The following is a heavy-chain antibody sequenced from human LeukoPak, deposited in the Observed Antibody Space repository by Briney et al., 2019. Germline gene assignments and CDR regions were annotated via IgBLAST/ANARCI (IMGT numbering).Heavy chain of an antibody. Sequence: ASVKVSCKASGYTFTSYAMNWVRQAPGQGLEWMGWINTNTGNPTYAQGFTGRFVFSLDTSVSTAYLQISSLKAEDTAVYYRARGYCTNGVCPNWFDPWGQGTLVTVSS. CDR3: ARGYCTNGVCPNWFDP. CDR2: INTNTGNP. J-gene: IGHJ5*02. CDR1: GYTFTSYA. D-gene: IGHD2-8*01. V-gene: IGHV7-4-1*02.